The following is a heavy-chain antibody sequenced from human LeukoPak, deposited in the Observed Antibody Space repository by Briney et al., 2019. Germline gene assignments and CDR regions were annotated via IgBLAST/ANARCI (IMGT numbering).Heavy chain of an antibody. Sequence: MPGDTLSLTCTVSGGSVNSYYWSWIRQPAGKGLEWIGYIYYSGSTNYNPSLKSRVTISASKSKNHIFLKLNSATSADTAVYYWARAVTYYDFGSGYSPYYYYYYMDVWGKGTTVTISS. V-gene: IGHV4-59*02. J-gene: IGHJ6*03. D-gene: IGHD3-3*01. CDR3: ARAVTYYDFGSGYSPYYYYYYMDV. CDR1: GGSVNSYY. CDR2: IYYSGST.